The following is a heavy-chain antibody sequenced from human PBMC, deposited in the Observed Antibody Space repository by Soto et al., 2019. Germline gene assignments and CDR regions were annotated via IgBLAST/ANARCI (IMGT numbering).Heavy chain of an antibody. V-gene: IGHV4-34*01. D-gene: IGHD4-4*01. CDR2: INHSGST. J-gene: IGHJ4*02. Sequence: QVQLQQWGAGLLKPSETLSLTCAVYGGSFSGYYWSWIRQPPGKGLEWIGEINHSGSTNYNPSLKSRVTISVDTSQNQLSLKLSSVTAADTDVYYSASGPIHLSKTFDYWGQGTLATVSS. CDR1: GGSFSGYY. CDR3: ASGPIHLSKTFDY.